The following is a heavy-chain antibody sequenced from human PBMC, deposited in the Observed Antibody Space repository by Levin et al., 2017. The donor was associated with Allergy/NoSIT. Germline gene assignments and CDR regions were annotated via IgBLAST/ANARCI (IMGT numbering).Heavy chain of an antibody. CDR2: IYYSGST. CDR1: GGSISSSSHY. J-gene: IGHJ3*02. CDR3: ARQTGSSGYYYARAFDI. D-gene: IGHD3-22*01. Sequence: PSETLSLTCTVSGGSISSSSHYWGWIRQPPGKGLEWIVSIYYSGSTYYNPSLKSRVTISVDTSKNQFSLKLSSVTAADTAVYYCARQTGSSGYYYARAFDIWGQGTVVTVSS. V-gene: IGHV4-39*01.